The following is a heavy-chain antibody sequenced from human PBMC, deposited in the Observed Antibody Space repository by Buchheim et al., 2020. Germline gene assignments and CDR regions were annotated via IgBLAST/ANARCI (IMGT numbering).Heavy chain of an antibody. D-gene: IGHD1-7*01. CDR2: ISSSSTI. Sequence: EVQLVESGGGLVQPGGSLRLSCAASGFTFSSYSMNWVRQAPGKGLEWVSYISSSSTIYYADSVKGRFTISRDNAKNSLYLQMNSLRDEDTAVYYCAREGMTGTTWGYYYYMDVWGKGTT. CDR3: AREGMTGTTWGYYYYMDV. V-gene: IGHV3-48*02. J-gene: IGHJ6*03. CDR1: GFTFSSYS.